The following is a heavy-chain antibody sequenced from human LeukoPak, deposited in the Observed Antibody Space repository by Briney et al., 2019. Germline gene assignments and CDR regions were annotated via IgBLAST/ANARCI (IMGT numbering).Heavy chain of an antibody. D-gene: IGHD3-9*01. V-gene: IGHV1-46*01. CDR2: INPSGGST. CDR3: ARSSAYYNEADI. Sequence: ASVKVSCKTSGYTFTSYYMHWVRQAPGQGLEWMGIINPSGGSTTYAQKFQGRLTMTSDTSTSTVYTELSSLRSEDTAVYYCARSSAYYNEADIWGQGTMVTVSS. J-gene: IGHJ3*02. CDR1: GYTFTSYY.